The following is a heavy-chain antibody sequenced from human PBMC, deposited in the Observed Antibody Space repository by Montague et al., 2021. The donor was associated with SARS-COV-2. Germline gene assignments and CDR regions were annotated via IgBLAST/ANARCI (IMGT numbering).Heavy chain of an antibody. D-gene: IGHD3-16*01. CDR2: IYHSGNT. J-gene: IGHJ4*02. CDR3: ARSSILGAHRFDY. Sequence: SETLSLTCAVSGGSISSSNWWSWVRQPPGKGLEWIGEIYHSGNTNYNPSLQSRFTISVDKSKNQFSLWLSSVTAADTAVYYCARSSILGAHRFDYWGQGTLVTVSS. CDR1: GGSISSSNW. V-gene: IGHV4-4*02.